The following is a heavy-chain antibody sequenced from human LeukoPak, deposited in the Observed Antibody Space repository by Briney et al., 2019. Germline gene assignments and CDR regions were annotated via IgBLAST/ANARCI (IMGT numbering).Heavy chain of an antibody. D-gene: IGHD5-12*01. V-gene: IGHV4-38-2*01. CDR1: GYSLSSGYY. Sequence: PSETLSLTCAVSGYSLSSGYYWGWIRQPPGKGLEWIGSIYHSGSTYWNLSLKSRVTISVDTSKNQFSLKLSSVTAADTAVYYCARVSGYDWESFYDYWGQGTLVTVSS. CDR2: IYHSGST. J-gene: IGHJ4*02. CDR3: ARVSGYDWESFYDY.